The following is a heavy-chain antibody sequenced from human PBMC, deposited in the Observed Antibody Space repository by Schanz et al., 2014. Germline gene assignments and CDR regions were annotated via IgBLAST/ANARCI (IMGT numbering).Heavy chain of an antibody. D-gene: IGHD4-17*01. V-gene: IGHV4-31*03. CDR2: IYDGGST. J-gene: IGHJ4*02. Sequence: QVQLQESGPRLVKPSETLSLICTVSGGSITSSGFYWAWIRQPPGKGLEWIGYIYDGGSTYYNPSLKSRVTISVDTSKNQFSLRLSSVTAADTAVYYCAGMATVTYFDYWGQGTLVTVSS. CDR3: AGMATVTYFDY. CDR1: GGSITSSGFY.